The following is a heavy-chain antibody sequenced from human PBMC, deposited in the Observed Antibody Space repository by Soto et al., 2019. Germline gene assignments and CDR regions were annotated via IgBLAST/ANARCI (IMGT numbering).Heavy chain of an antibody. CDR2: IKSKADGETT. CDR3: SAYYDLGSVHTPL. V-gene: IGHV3-15*07. CDR1: GFSLNNVL. J-gene: IGHJ4*02. Sequence: EVQLVESGGGLVKHGGSLGLSCGASGFSLNNVLMHWVRQAPGRWLEWVGRIKSKADGETTDYAEPVKGRFTVSRDDSKNTVYLQRNILKTEDTAGYYCSAYYDLGSVHTPLWGQGTLVTVSS. D-gene: IGHD3-3*01.